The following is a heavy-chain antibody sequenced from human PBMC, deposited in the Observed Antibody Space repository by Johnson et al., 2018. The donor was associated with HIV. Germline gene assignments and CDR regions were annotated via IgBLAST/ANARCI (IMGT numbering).Heavy chain of an antibody. CDR2: ITGDGSGI. V-gene: IGHV3-20*04. CDR3: AREVYGFDI. Sequence: VQLVESGGGVVRPGGSLRLSCAASGFTFDDYAMHWVRQAPGKGLEWVSGITGDGSGITYADSVKGRFTISRDNAKNTLYLNMNSLRAEDTAVYYCAREVYGFDIWGQGTMVTVSS. CDR1: GFTFDDYA. J-gene: IGHJ3*02.